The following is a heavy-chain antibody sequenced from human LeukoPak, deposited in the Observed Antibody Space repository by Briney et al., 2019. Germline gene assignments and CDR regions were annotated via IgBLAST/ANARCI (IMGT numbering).Heavy chain of an antibody. D-gene: IGHD3-16*01. V-gene: IGHV3-48*04. J-gene: IGHJ4*02. CDR2: VSISSGTI. Sequence: GSLRLSCAASGFTFSGHNMNWVRPAPGKGLEWISFVSISSGTIYYADSVKGRFRISRDNAKSSLDLEMNSLRAEDTAVYYCARAMSTFGGVRNYFDSWGQGTLVTVSS. CDR1: GFTFSGHN. CDR3: ARAMSTFGGVRNYFDS.